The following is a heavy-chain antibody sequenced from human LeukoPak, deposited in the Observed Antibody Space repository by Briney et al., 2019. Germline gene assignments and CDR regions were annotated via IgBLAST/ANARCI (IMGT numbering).Heavy chain of an antibody. CDR3: ARVIAAPPEYYFDY. V-gene: IGHV3-30-3*01. Sequence: GRSLRLSCAASGFTFSSYAMHWVRQAPGKGLEWVAVISYDGSNKYYADSVKGRFTISRDNSKNTLYLQMNSLRAEDTAVYYCARVIAAPPEYYFDYWGQGTLVTVSS. CDR2: ISYDGSNK. J-gene: IGHJ4*02. D-gene: IGHD6-6*01. CDR1: GFTFSSYA.